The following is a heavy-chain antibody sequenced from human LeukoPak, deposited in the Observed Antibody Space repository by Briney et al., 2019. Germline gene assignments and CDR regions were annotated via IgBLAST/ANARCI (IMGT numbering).Heavy chain of an antibody. V-gene: IGHV3-23*01. D-gene: IGHD3-22*01. CDR2: ISGSGGNT. CDR3: AKDHPHYYDSSAYFLFDS. J-gene: IGHJ4*02. CDR1: GFTFSSYS. Sequence: QSGGSLRLSCAASGFTFSSYSMNWVRQAPGKGLEWVSGISGSGGNTFYADSVKGRFTISRDNSKSTVYLQMNSLRAEDTAVYYCAKDHPHYYDSSAYFLFDSWGQGTLVTVSS.